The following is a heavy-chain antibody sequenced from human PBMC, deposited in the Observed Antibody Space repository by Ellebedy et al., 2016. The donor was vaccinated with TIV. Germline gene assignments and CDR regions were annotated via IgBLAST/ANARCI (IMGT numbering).Heavy chain of an antibody. D-gene: IGHD2-8*01. J-gene: IGHJ6*03. CDR3: ARVRSVYHYMYV. CDR2: VSGSGKTT. CDR1: GPTFSTYS. V-gene: IGHV3-48*04. Sequence: PGGSLRLSCTASGPTFSTYSMNWVRPAPGSELEWVSYVSGSGKTTYYTDSVKGRFTISRDNAKNSLYLHMNSLRAEDTAMYYCARVRSVYHYMYVWGKGTMVTVSS.